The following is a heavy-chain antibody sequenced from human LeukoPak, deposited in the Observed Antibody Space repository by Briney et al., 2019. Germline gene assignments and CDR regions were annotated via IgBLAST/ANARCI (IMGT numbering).Heavy chain of an antibody. V-gene: IGHV4-39*01. CDR2: IYYSGST. Sequence: SETLSLTCTVSGGSISSSSYYWGWIRQPPGKGLEWIGSIYYSGSTYYNPSLKSRVTISVDTSKNQFSLKLSSVTAADTAVYYCARAERRHVDTAMVEVFDYWGQGTLVTVSS. D-gene: IGHD5-18*01. J-gene: IGHJ4*02. CDR1: GGSISSSSYY. CDR3: ARAERRHVDTAMVEVFDY.